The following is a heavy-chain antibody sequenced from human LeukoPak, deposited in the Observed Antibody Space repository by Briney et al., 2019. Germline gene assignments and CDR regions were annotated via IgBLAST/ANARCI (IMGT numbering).Heavy chain of an antibody. J-gene: IGHJ6*02. CDR3: ARGNPYDSRGYGMDV. CDR1: GFTFSSYS. D-gene: IGHD3-22*01. Sequence: GGSLRLSCAASGFTFSSYSMNWVRQAPGKGLEWVSYISSSSSTIYYADSVKGRFTISRDNAKNSLYLQMNSLRDEDTAVYYCARGNPYDSRGYGMDVWGQGTTVTVSS. CDR2: ISSSSSTI. V-gene: IGHV3-48*02.